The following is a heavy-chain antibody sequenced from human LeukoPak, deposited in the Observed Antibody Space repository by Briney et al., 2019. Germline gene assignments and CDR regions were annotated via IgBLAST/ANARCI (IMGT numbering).Heavy chain of an antibody. J-gene: IGHJ3*01. V-gene: IGHV1-2*02. CDR2: IKSNSGGI. D-gene: IGHD3-10*02. CDR3: AREASINMYPDDFDF. Sequence: GASVKVSCKTSGYTFTDYYLHWVRQAPGQGLEWMGWIKSNSGGIHYSQKFQDRVSITRDTSINTVYMELSSRTSGDTAFYYCAREASINMYPDDFDFWGQGILVTVFS. CDR1: GYTFTDYY.